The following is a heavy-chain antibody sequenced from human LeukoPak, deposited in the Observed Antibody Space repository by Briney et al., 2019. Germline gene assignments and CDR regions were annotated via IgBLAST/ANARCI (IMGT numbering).Heavy chain of an antibody. CDR1: GFTFRTYW. CDR3: ARENWYLDN. J-gene: IGHJ4*02. Sequence: GGSLRLSCAASGFTFRTYWMHWVRQVPGKGLVWVSRMNTDGRNIGYADSVKGRFTISRDNAKNTLYLQMNSLRAEDTAVYYCARENWYLDNWGQETLVTVSS. V-gene: IGHV3-74*01. CDR2: MNTDGRNI. D-gene: IGHD2-15*01.